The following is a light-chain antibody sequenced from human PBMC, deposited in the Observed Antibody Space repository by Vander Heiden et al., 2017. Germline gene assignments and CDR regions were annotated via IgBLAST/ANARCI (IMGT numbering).Light chain of an antibody. J-gene: IGLJ2*01. V-gene: IGLV3-21*02. CDR1: NIGSKS. Sequence: SYVLTQPPSVSGAPGQPARITCGGNNIGSKSVHWYPQKPGQAPVLVVYDDSDRPSGIPERFSGSNSGNTATLTISRVEAGDEADYYCQVWDRSSDHVVFGGGTKLTVL. CDR3: QVWDRSSDHVV. CDR2: DDS.